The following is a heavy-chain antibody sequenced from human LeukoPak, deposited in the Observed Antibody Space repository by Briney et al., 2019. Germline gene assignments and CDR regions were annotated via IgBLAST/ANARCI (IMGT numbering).Heavy chain of an antibody. Sequence: PGGSLRLSCVASGFTFSNYGMSWVRQAPGKGLEWVSTISHSGGTTYYADSVKGRFTISRDNSKSTLYLQMSSLRAEDTAVYYCAKGRYSSGWYSFFDSWGQGTLVTVSS. CDR2: ISHSGGTT. V-gene: IGHV3-23*01. CDR1: GFTFSNYG. D-gene: IGHD6-19*01. J-gene: IGHJ4*02. CDR3: AKGRYSSGWYSFFDS.